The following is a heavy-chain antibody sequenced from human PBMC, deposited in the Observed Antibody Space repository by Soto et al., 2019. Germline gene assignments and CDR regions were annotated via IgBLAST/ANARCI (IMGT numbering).Heavy chain of an antibody. Sequence: ASVKVSCKASGYTFTGYYMHWVRQAPGQGLEWMGWINPNSGGTNYAQKFQGWVTMTRDTSISTDYMELSRLRSDDTAVYYCARGKRYFEWYIPDYWGQGNLVTVSS. D-gene: IGHD3-9*01. CDR3: ARGKRYFEWYIPDY. CDR1: GYTFTGYY. CDR2: INPNSGGT. V-gene: IGHV1-2*04. J-gene: IGHJ4*02.